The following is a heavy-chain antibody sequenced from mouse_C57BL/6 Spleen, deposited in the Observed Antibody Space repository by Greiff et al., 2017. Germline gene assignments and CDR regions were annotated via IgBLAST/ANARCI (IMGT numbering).Heavy chain of an antibody. J-gene: IGHJ3*01. V-gene: IGHV1-22*01. D-gene: IGHD2-1*01. CDR3: ARSGNYVLAWFAY. Sequence: VQLQQSGPELVKPGASVKMSCKASGYTFTDYNMHWVKQSHGKSLEWIGNINPNNGGTSYHQKFKVKATLTVNKSSSTAYMELRSLTSEDSAVYYCARSGNYVLAWFAYWGQGTLVTVSA. CDR2: INPNNGGT. CDR1: GYTFTDYN.